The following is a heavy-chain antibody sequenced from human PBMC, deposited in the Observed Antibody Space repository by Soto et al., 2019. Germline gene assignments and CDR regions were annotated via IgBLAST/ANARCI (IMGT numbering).Heavy chain of an antibody. J-gene: IGHJ6*02. D-gene: IGHD6-19*01. CDR3: ARGIEGWYQGRYYYGMDV. CDR2: IYYSGST. V-gene: IGHV4-61*01. Sequence: QVQLQESGPGLVKPSETLSLTCTVSGGSVSSGSYYWSWIRQPPGKGLEWIGYIYYSGSTNYNPSPKRRVTTSVDTAKTQFALKLSSVTAADTAVYSCARGIEGWYQGRYYYGMDVWGQGTTVTVSS. CDR1: GGSVSSGSYY.